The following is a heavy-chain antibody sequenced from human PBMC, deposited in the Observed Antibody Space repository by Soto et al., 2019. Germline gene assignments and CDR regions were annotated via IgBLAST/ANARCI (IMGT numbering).Heavy chain of an antibody. CDR2: SSEYKGNT. CDR3: ARDTSSSDY. D-gene: IGHD3-10*01. CDR1: GYTFANYG. Sequence: QVQLVQSGPELKRPGASVKVSCKASGYTFANYGISWVRQAPGQGLEWMGWSSEYKGNTDYAQKFEGRVTMTSDTSTNTAYMELRSLSSDDTVIYYCARDTSSSDYWGQGTLVIVSS. V-gene: IGHV1-18*01. J-gene: IGHJ4*02.